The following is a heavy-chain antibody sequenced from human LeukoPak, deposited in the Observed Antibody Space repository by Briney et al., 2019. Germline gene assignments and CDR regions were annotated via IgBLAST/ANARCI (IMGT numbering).Heavy chain of an antibody. V-gene: IGHV4-30-4*01. J-gene: IGHJ4*02. CDR1: GRPISRGDYS. Sequence: LRCPVCGRPISRGDYSWCRKQQNPGKGLEWIGYIYYSGSTYYNPSLKSRVTISVDTSKNQFSLKLSSVTAADTAVYYCARSLADWNYRPREMDYWGQGTLVTVSS. CDR3: ARSLADWNYRPREMDY. CDR2: IYYSGST. D-gene: IGHD1-7*01.